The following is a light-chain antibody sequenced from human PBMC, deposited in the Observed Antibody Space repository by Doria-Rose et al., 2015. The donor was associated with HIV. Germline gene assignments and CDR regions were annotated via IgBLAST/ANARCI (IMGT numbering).Light chain of an antibody. CDR1: QSVSTD. V-gene: IGKV3-15*01. J-gene: IGKJ5*01. Sequence: TQSPETLSVSPGESATLSCRASQSVSTDLAWYQHKPGQALRLLICGASTRATGITARFSGSGSGTEFTLTISSLQSEDFAIYFCHQYNNWPTFGQGTRLDIK. CDR3: HQYNNWPT. CDR2: GAS.